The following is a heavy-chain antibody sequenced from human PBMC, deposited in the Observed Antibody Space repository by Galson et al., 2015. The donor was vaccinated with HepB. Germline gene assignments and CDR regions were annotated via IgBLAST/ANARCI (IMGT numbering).Heavy chain of an antibody. CDR1: GFTFSAYA. CDR2: VSSDESNK. Sequence: SLRLSCAASGFTFSAYAMHWVRQAPGKGLEWVALVSSDESNKYYADSVRGRLTISRGNSRNTVYLQMNSLRAEDTAVYYCARTFYFDYWGQGTLVTVSS. V-gene: IGHV3-30*04. CDR3: ARTFYFDY. J-gene: IGHJ4*02.